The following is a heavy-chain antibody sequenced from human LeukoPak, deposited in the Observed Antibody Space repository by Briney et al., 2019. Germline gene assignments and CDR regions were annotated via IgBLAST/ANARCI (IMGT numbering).Heavy chain of an antibody. CDR2: INHSGST. D-gene: IGHD3-10*01. J-gene: IGHJ5*02. CDR3: ARGHGSGSSFDP. Sequence: PSETLSLTCAVYGGSFSGYYWSWIRQPPGKGLEWIGEINHSGSTNYNPSLKSRVTISVDTSKNQFSLKLSSVTAADTAVYYCARGHGSGSSFDPWGQGTLVTVSS. CDR1: GGSFSGYY. V-gene: IGHV4-34*01.